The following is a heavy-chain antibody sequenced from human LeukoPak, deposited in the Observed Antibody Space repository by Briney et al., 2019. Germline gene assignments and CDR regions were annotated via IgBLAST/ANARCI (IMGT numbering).Heavy chain of an antibody. J-gene: IGHJ6*03. Sequence: SETLSLTCTVSGGSISSSSYYWGWIRQPPGKGLEWIGSIYYSGSTYYNPSLKSRVTISVDTSKNQFSLKLSSVTAADTAVCYCARGGPFWSGYYTKPYYYYYMDVWGKGTTATVSS. D-gene: IGHD3-3*01. CDR1: GGSISSSSYY. CDR3: ARGGPFWSGYYTKPYYYYYMDV. CDR2: IYYSGST. V-gene: IGHV4-39*01.